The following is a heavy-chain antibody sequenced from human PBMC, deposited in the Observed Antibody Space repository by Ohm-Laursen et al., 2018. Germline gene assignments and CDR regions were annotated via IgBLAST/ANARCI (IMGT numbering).Heavy chain of an antibody. V-gene: IGHV4-4*07. Sequence: SETLSLTCIISGGAISSYYWSWIRQPAGKGLEWIGRINISGTNYNPSLKSRVTMSVDTSKNQFSLNLSSVTAADTAVYYCANRRKGSDCGWGQGTLVTVSS. CDR3: ANRRKGSDCG. J-gene: IGHJ4*02. CDR1: GGAISSYY. CDR2: INISGT. D-gene: IGHD2-21*02.